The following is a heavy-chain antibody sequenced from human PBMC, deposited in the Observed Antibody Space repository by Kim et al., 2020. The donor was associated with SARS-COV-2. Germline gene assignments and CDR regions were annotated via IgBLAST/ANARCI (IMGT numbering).Heavy chain of an antibody. V-gene: IGHV4-59*09. Sequence: PSLKSRVTISVATSKNQFSLKLSSVTTADTAVYYCARGSYSSSSSRLFDYWGQGTLVTVSS. J-gene: IGHJ4*02. CDR3: ARGSYSSSSSRLFDY. D-gene: IGHD6-6*01.